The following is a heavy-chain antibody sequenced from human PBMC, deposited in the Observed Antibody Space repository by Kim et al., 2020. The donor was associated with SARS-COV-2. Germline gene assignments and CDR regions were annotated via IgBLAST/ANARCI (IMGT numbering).Heavy chain of an antibody. CDR1: GFTFSSYA. CDR2: ISYDGSNK. CDR3: GYGSGSPHYYYYGMDV. V-gene: IGHV3-30*04. Sequence: GGSLRLSCAASGFTFSSYAMHWVRQAPGKGLEWVAVISYDGSNKYYADSVKGRFTISRDNSKNTLYLQMNSLRAEDTAVYYCGYGSGSPHYYYYGMDVWG. J-gene: IGHJ6*01. D-gene: IGHD3-10*01.